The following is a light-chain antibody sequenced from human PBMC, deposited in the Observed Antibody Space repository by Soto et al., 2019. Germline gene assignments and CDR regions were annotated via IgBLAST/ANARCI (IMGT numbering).Light chain of an antibody. V-gene: IGLV1-40*01. CDR3: QSYDRSLSAI. Sequence: QSVLTQPPSVSGAPGQRVTISCTGSSSNIGAGYDVHWYQQLPGTAPKLLIYGNSNRPSGVPDRFSGSKSGTSASLAITGLRAEDEADYYCQSYDRSLSAIFGGGTKVTVL. CDR1: SSNIGAGYD. CDR2: GNS. J-gene: IGLJ2*01.